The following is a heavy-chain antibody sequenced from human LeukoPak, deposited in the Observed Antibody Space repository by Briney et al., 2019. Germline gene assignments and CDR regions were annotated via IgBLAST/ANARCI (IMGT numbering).Heavy chain of an antibody. CDR3: ARRAIVAVPAATGFDYYYYYMDV. V-gene: IGHV1-8*01. CDR2: MNPSSGNT. D-gene: IGHD2-2*01. CDR1: GYTFTSYD. J-gene: IGHJ6*03. Sequence: ASVKVPCKASGYTFTSYDINWVRQATGQGLEWMGWMNPSSGNTGYAQKFQGRVTMTRNTSISTAYMELSSLRSEDTAVYYCARRAIVAVPAATGFDYYYYYMDVWGKGTTVTVSS.